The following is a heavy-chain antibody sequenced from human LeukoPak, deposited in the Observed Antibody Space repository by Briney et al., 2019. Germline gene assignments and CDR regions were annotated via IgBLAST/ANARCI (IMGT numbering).Heavy chain of an antibody. CDR1: GFTFSSYS. J-gene: IGHJ4*02. D-gene: IGHD3-16*01. CDR3: ARAPRGSYFGLDY. Sequence: GGSLRLSCAASGFTFSSYSMNWVRQAPGKGLEWVSSISSSSSYIYYADSVKGRFTISRDNAKNSLYLQMNSLRPEDTAVYYCARAPRGSYFGLDYWGQGTLVTVSS. V-gene: IGHV3-21*01. CDR2: ISSSSSYI.